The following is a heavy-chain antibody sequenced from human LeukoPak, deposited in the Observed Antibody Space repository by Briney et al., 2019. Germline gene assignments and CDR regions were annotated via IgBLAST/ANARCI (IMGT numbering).Heavy chain of an antibody. CDR1: SIRFADHW. CDR2: SDRDGVVR. CDR3: VASRWSGALDF. Sequence: LSGGSLRLSCVGSSIRFADHWMLWVRHVPGKPPAWVARSDRDGVVREYADSVKGRFTIPRDNARNTIHLEMNRLKVEDTAIYYCVASRWSGALDFWGQGSLVTVSS. V-gene: IGHV3-74*01. J-gene: IGHJ4*02. D-gene: IGHD3-3*01.